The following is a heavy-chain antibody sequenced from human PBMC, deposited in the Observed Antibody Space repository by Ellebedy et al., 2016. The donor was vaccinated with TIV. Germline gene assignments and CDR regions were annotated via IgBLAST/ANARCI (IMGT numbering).Heavy chain of an antibody. V-gene: IGHV4-39*01. CDR1: GGSISNSDYY. CDR3: ARHSTVTTIGT. Sequence: MPSETLSLTCTVSGGSISNSDYYWGWIRQPPGKGLEWIGSFSQSGSTYYNPSLTSRVTISVDTSKNQFSLKLSSVTAADTAIFYCARHSTVTTIGTWGQGALVTVSS. CDR2: FSQSGST. D-gene: IGHD4-17*01. J-gene: IGHJ5*02.